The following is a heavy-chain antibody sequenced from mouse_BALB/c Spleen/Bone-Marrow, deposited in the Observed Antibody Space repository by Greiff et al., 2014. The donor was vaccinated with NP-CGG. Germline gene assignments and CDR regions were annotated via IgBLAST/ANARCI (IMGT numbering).Heavy chain of an antibody. D-gene: IGHD4-1*02. Sequence: EVQLQQSGPGLVKPSQSLSLTCTVTGYSITSDYAWNWIRQFPGNKLEWMGYISYSGSTSYNPSLKSRISITRDTSKNQSFLQLNSVTTEDTATYYCANWGPYYFDYWGQGTTLTVSS. CDR1: GYSITSDYA. J-gene: IGHJ2*01. CDR3: ANWGPYYFDY. V-gene: IGHV3-2*02. CDR2: ISYSGST.